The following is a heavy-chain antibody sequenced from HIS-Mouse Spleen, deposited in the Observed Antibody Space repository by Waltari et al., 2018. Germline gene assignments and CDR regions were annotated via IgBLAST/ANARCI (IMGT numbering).Heavy chain of an antibody. Sequence: QVQLQQWGAGLLKPSETLSLTCAVYGGSFSVYYWSWIRQPPGKGLEWIGEINHSGSTNYNPSLKSRVTISVDTSKNQFSLKLSSVTAADTAVYYCARMGPASGSYGDYWGQGTLVTVSS. V-gene: IGHV4-34*01. CDR1: GGSFSVYY. J-gene: IGHJ4*02. CDR3: ARMGPASGSYGDY. D-gene: IGHD1-26*01. CDR2: INHSGST.